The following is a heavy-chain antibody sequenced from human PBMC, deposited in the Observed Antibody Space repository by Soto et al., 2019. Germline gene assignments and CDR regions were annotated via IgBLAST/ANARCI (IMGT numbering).Heavy chain of an antibody. D-gene: IGHD5-12*01. CDR3: ARDPYSGYDHDAFDI. Sequence: SEPLSLTCTVSGGSISSGGYYWSWIRQHPGKGLEWIGYIYYSGSTYYNPSLKSRVTISVDTSKNQFSLKLSSVTAADTAVYYCARDPYSGYDHDAFDIWGQGTMVTVSS. V-gene: IGHV4-31*03. CDR2: IYYSGST. CDR1: GGSISSGGYY. J-gene: IGHJ3*02.